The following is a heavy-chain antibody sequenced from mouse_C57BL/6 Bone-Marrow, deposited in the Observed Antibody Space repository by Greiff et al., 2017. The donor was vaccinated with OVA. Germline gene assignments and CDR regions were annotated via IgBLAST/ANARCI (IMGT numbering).Heavy chain of an antibody. CDR1: GYTFTSYW. D-gene: IGHD2-2*01. V-gene: IGHV1-55*01. CDR2: IYPGSGST. Sequence: QVQLQQPGAELVKPGASVKMSCKASGYTFTSYWITWVKQRPGQGLEWIGDIYPGSGSTNYNEKFKSKATLTVDTSASPAYMQLSSLTSEDSAVYYCASDYGYPSWFAYWGQGTLVTVSA. J-gene: IGHJ3*01. CDR3: ASDYGYPSWFAY.